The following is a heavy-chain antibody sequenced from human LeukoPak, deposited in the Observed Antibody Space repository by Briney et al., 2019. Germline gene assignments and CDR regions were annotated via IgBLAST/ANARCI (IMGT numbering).Heavy chain of an antibody. D-gene: IGHD1-26*01. V-gene: IGHV3-21*01. CDR2: ISSTSDTYK. CDR1: GFTFSTYN. Sequence: GGSLRLSCLASGFTFSTYNMHWVRQAPGKGLEWVSTISSTSDTYKYYANSVRGRFTISRDNAKNSLYLQMIGLRAEDTGIYFCARDVTEYVGASADWGQGTLVTVSS. J-gene: IGHJ4*02. CDR3: ARDVTEYVGASAD.